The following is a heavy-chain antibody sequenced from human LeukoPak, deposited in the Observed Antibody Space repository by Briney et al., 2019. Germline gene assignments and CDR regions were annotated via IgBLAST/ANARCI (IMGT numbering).Heavy chain of an antibody. V-gene: IGHV3-11*04. J-gene: IGHJ4*02. CDR1: GFTFSDYY. D-gene: IGHD5-12*01. CDR3: AKGHSGYDFVSRFDY. CDR2: ISSSGSTI. Sequence: GGSLRLSCAAPGFTFSDYYMSWIRQAPGKGLEWVSYISSSGSTIHYADSVKGRFTISRDNSKNTLYLQMNSLRAEDTAVYYCAKGHSGYDFVSRFDYWGQGTLVTVSS.